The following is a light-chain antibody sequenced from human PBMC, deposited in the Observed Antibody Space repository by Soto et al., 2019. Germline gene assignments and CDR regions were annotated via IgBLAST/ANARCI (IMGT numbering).Light chain of an antibody. J-gene: IGKJ4*01. CDR1: QSLLYSDGNTY. CDR2: QVS. CDR3: MQATHWPLS. Sequence: DVVFTTSPLSLPVNVGQPASISYRSRQSLLYSDGNTYLSWFQQRPGQSPRRLIYQVSNRDSGVPDRFSGSGSGTDFTLTISRVEAEDFGVYYCMQATHWPLSFGGGTKVDIK. V-gene: IGKV2-30*01.